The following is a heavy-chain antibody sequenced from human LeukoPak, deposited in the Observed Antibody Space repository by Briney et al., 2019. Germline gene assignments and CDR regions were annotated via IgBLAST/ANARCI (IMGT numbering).Heavy chain of an antibody. J-gene: IGHJ4*02. CDR3: ARDLGGDYFDY. CDR2: ISSSSSYI. V-gene: IGHV3-21*01. CDR1: GFTFSSYS. D-gene: IGHD1-26*01. Sequence: PGGSLRLSCAAPGFTFSSYSMNWVRQAPGKGLEWVSSISSSSSYIYYADSVRGRFTISRDNAKNSLYLQMNSLRAEDTAVYYCARDLGGDYFDYWGQGTLVTVSS.